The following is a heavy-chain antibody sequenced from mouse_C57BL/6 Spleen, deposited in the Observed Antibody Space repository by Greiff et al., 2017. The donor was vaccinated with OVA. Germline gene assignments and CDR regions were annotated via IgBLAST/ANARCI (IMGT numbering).Heavy chain of an antibody. CDR1: GYTFTDYN. D-gene: IGHD2-1*01. Sequence: EVQLQQSGPELVKPGASVKMSCKASGYTFTDYNMHWVKQSHGKSLEWIGYSNPNNGGTSYNQKFKGKATLTVNKSSSTAYMELRSLTSEDSAVYYCASNYDWYVDVWGTGTTVTVSS. CDR3: ASNYDWYVDV. V-gene: IGHV1-22*01. CDR2: SNPNNGGT. J-gene: IGHJ1*03.